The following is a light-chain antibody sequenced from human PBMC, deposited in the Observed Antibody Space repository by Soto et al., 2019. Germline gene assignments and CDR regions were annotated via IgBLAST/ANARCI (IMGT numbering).Light chain of an antibody. V-gene: IGKV3D-15*01. J-gene: IGKJ4*01. Sequence: PGERVTLSCRASQSVSSNYLNWSQHRPGQAPRLLFYGASTRATGIPARFSGSGSGTDFTLTISSLQSEDFAVYYCQQYSNWPLTFGGGTKVDIK. CDR2: GAS. CDR1: QSVSSN. CDR3: QQYSNWPLT.